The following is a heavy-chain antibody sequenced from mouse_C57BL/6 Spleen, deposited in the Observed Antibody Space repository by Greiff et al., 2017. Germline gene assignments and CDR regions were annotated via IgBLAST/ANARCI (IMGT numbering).Heavy chain of an antibody. CDR3: ANYGNFGGYAMDY. Sequence: VQLQQSGPELVKPGASVKISCKASGYAFSSSWMNWVKQRPGKGLEWIGRIYPGDGDTNYNGKFKGKATLTADKSSSPAYMQLSSLTSEDSAVYFCANYGNFGGYAMDYWGQGTSVTVSS. CDR1: GYAFSSSW. CDR2: IYPGDGDT. J-gene: IGHJ4*01. V-gene: IGHV1-82*01. D-gene: IGHD2-1*01.